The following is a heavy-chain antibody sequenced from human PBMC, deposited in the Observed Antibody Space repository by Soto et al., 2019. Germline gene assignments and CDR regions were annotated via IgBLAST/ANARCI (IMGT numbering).Heavy chain of an antibody. CDR2: IYYAGST. V-gene: IGHV4-59*08. J-gene: IGHJ4*02. CDR1: GGYMLSYY. CDR3: ASRIVSTETFEY. D-gene: IGHD5-12*01. Sequence: QVRLQESGPGLVNPSVHLSLTCTVSGGYMLSYYWRWIRQPPGWGLEWIGFIYYAGSTKYNPSLNRRGTIPVDTSKNQFSLQVTSVTAADTAVYSCASRIVSTETFEYWGQGTLVTVSS.